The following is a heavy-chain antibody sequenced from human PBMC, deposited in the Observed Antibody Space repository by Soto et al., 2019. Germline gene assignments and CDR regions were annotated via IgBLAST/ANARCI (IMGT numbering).Heavy chain of an antibody. J-gene: IGHJ5*02. CDR2: ISAYNGNT. V-gene: IGHV1-18*01. D-gene: IGHD3-10*01. Sequence: GASVKVSWKASGYTFPSVGISWVRQAPGQGLEWMGWISAYNGNTNYAQKLQGRVTMTTDTSTSTAYMELRSLRSDDTAVYYCARENLWFGELPNWFDPWGQGTLVTVSS. CDR1: GYTFPSVG. CDR3: ARENLWFGELPNWFDP.